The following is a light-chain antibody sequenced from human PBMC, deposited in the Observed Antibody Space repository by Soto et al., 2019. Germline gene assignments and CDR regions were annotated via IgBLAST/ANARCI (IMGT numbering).Light chain of an antibody. CDR2: AAS. CDR1: QNISSY. V-gene: IGKV1-39*01. J-gene: IGKJ1*01. CDR3: QQSYSIPQWT. Sequence: DIQMTQSPSSLSASVGDRVTITCRASQNISSYLNWYQQKPGKAPNLLIYAASSLQSGVPSRFSGSGSGTDFTLTISSLQPEDFATYYCQQSYSIPQWTFGQGTKVEIK.